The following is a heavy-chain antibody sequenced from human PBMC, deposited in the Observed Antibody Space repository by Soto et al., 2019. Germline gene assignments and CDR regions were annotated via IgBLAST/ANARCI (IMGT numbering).Heavy chain of an antibody. CDR1: GASVKSSNYF. V-gene: IGHV4-39*07. CDR3: ARSYDGGHYYGYYFDY. Sequence: SETLSLTCTVSGASVKSSNYFWGWIRQPPGKGLEFVGSVHSSGSTYYNPSLKSRVIISVDTSKNQISLKLSSVTAADTAVYYCARSYDGGHYYGYYFDYWGQGTLVTVSS. D-gene: IGHD3-22*01. J-gene: IGHJ4*02. CDR2: VHSSGST.